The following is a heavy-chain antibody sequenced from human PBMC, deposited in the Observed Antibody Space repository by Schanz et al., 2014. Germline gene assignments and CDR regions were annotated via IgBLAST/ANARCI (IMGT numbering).Heavy chain of an antibody. Sequence: QVQLVESGGGVVQPGRSLRLSCTASRFIFKSYAMHWVRQAPGKGLEWVAFTSFDGNEKSYADSVKGRFTISRDNSKSTLFLQMNSLRPEDTAVYYCAKEGSIYWDRSVDYWGQGTLVTVSS. J-gene: IGHJ4*02. CDR2: TSFDGNEK. D-gene: IGHD1-26*01. V-gene: IGHV3-30*04. CDR1: RFIFKSYA. CDR3: AKEGSIYWDRSVDY.